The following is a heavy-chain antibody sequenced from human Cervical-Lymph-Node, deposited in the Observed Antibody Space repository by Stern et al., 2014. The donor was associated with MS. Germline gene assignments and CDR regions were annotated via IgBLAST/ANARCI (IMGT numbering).Heavy chain of an antibody. D-gene: IGHD6-13*01. V-gene: IGHV4-30-4*01. CDR2: INDIGPP. J-gene: IGHJ4*02. CDR1: GGSVRSDDHY. Sequence: QVPLQESGPGLVKPSQTLSLTCSVSGGSVRSDDHYWSWIRQPPGKGLEWIGYINDIGPPNSNPSIKSRLAISVDTSTNRFSLSLSSVTVADTAVYYCARAFPIAAPPSVDYWGQGILVTVSS. CDR3: ARAFPIAAPPSVDY.